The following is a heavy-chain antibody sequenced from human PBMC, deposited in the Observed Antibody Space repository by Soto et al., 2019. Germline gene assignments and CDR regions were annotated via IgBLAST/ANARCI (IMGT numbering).Heavy chain of an antibody. CDR3: ARSDGYNFNWLDS. V-gene: IGHV1-8*01. CDR1: GYGFASYD. Sequence: ASVRGSCKASGYGFASYDINWVRQAPGQGLEWMGWMNPNSGNTGYAQKFQGRLTMTRDTALSIAHMELSSLRNEDTAVYYCARSDGYNFNWLDSWG. D-gene: IGHD2-21*01. J-gene: IGHJ5*01. CDR2: MNPNSGNT.